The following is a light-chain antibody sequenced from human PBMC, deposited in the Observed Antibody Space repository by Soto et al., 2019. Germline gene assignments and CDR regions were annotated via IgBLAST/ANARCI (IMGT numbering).Light chain of an antibody. CDR2: GAS. V-gene: IGKV1-27*01. CDR1: QCISNY. CDR3: QMYDSAPWT. Sequence: EIQMTQSPSSLSASVGDRVTITCRASQCISNYLAWYQQKPGKVPKLLIYGASTLQSGVPSRLSGSGSGTDFTLIINSLQPEDVATYYCQMYDSAPWTFGQGTKVEIK. J-gene: IGKJ1*01.